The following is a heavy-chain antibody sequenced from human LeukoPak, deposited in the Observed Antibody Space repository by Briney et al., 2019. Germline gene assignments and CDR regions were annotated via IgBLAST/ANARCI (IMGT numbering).Heavy chain of an antibody. D-gene: IGHD6-13*01. CDR3: ARDEGAPIAAANV. J-gene: IGHJ3*01. CDR1: GYNFTSYT. V-gene: IGHV1-18*01. Sequence: ASVKVSCKASGYNFTSYTISWVRQAPGQGLEWMGWISAYNGNTNYGQKLQGRVTMTTDTSTSTAYMELRRLRPGDTAVDYGARDEGAPIAAANVWGRGTMVTVSS. CDR2: ISAYNGNT.